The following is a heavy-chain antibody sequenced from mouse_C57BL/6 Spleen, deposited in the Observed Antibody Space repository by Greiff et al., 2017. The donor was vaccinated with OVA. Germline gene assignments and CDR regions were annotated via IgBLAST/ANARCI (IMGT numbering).Heavy chain of an antibody. D-gene: IGHD2-5*01. Sequence: QVQLQQPGAELVRPGTSVKLSCRASGYTFTSYWMHWVKQRPGQGLEWIGVIDPSDSYTNYNQKFKGKATLTVDTSSSTAYMQLSSLTSEDSAVYYCARGTYYSNYYYAMDYWGQGTSVTVSS. V-gene: IGHV1-59*01. J-gene: IGHJ4*01. CDR2: IDPSDSYT. CDR3: ARGTYYSNYYYAMDY. CDR1: GYTFTSYW.